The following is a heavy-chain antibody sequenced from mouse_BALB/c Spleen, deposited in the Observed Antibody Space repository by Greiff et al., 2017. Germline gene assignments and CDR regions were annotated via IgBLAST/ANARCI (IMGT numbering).Heavy chain of an antibody. D-gene: IGHD2-1*01. Sequence: EVMLVESGGGLVQPGGSLRLSCATSGFTFTDYYMSWVRQPPGKALEWLGFIRNKANGYTTEYSASVKGRFTISRDNSQSILYLQMNTLRAEDSATYYCARDNGNLDWGQGTTLTVSS. CDR2: IRNKANGYTT. CDR3: ARDNGNLD. J-gene: IGHJ2*01. V-gene: IGHV7-3*02. CDR1: GFTFTDYY.